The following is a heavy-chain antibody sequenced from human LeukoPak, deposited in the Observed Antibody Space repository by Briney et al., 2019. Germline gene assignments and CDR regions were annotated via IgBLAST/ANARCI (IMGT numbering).Heavy chain of an antibody. V-gene: IGHV3-49*04. CDR1: GFTFSSYG. Sequence: PGGSLRLSCAASGFTFSSYGMHWVRQAPGKGLEWVGFIRSKAFGETAEYAAPVKGRFTISRDDSKSIAYLQMNSLKTEDTAVYYCTRDRGSSTLGDYWGQGTLVTVSS. D-gene: IGHD7-27*01. CDR2: IRSKAFGETA. J-gene: IGHJ4*02. CDR3: TRDRGSSTLGDY.